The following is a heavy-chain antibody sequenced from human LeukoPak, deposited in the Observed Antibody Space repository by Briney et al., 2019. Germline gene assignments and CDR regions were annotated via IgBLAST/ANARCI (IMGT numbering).Heavy chain of an antibody. CDR3: ASIAADYYMDV. D-gene: IGHD6-13*01. V-gene: IGHV4-39*01. J-gene: IGHJ6*03. CDR2: IYYSGST. CDR1: GGSISSSSYY. Sequence: SETLSLTCTVSGGSISSSSYYWGWIRQPPGKGLEWIGSIYYSGSTYYNPSLKSRVTISVDTSKNQFSLKLSSVTAADTAVYYYASIAADYYMDVWGKGTTVTVSS.